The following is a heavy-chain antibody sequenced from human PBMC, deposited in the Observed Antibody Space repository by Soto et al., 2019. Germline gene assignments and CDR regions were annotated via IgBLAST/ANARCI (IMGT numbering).Heavy chain of an antibody. CDR3: ARDPLLDYGMDV. Sequence: SETLSLTCTVSGGSISSGGYYWSWIRQHPGQGLEWIGYSYYSGSTYYNPSLKSRITISVDTLKNQFALKLSAVTAADTAVYYCARDPLLDYGMDVWGQGTTVTVSS. CDR2: SYYSGST. CDR1: GGSISSGGYY. J-gene: IGHJ6*02. V-gene: IGHV4-31*03.